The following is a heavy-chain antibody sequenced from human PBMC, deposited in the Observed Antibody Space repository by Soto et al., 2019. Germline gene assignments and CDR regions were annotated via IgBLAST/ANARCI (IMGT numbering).Heavy chain of an antibody. CDR3: ARDGREASGMDV. Sequence: SETLSLTCSVSGGSISSHYWSWVRQAPGKGLEWIGHIYYRGSTSYNPSLRSRSTISVDTSNNQFSLKLNSVTTADTAVYYCARDGREASGMDVWGQGTKVTVSS. CDR1: GGSISSHY. D-gene: IGHD1-26*01. V-gene: IGHV4-59*11. CDR2: IYYRGST. J-gene: IGHJ6*02.